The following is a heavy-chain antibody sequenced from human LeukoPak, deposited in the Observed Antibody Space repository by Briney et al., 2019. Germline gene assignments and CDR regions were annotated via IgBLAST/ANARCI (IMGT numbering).Heavy chain of an antibody. CDR1: GYTFTSYD. CDR2: MNPDSGNT. J-gene: IGHJ5*02. CDR3: ARAGYYDILTGYRTRFDP. Sequence: ASVKVSCKASGYTFTSYDIYWVRQATGQGLEWMGWMNPDSGNTGYAQKYQGRVTMTRNTSISTAYMELSSLRSEDTAVYYCARAGYYDILTGYRTRFDPWGQGTLVTVSS. D-gene: IGHD3-9*01. V-gene: IGHV1-8*01.